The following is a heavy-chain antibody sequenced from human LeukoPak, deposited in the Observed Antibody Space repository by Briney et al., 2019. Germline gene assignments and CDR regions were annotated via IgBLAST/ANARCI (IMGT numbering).Heavy chain of an antibody. CDR3: AKDVDTSGYYAFAD. V-gene: IGHV3-23*01. CDR1: GFTFSSYA. D-gene: IGHD3-22*01. J-gene: IGHJ4*02. CDR2: ISRSADST. Sequence: QTGGSLRLSCAASGFTFSSYAMSWVRQAPGKGLEWVSGISRSADSTYYADSVKGRFSISRDYSKNTVYLQMNSLRAEDTAVYYCAKDVDTSGYYAFADWGQGILVTVSS.